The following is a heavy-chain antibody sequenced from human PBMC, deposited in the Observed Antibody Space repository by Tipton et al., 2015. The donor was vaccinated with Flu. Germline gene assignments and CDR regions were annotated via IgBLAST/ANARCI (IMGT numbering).Heavy chain of an antibody. D-gene: IGHD3-22*01. CDR2: IYYSGST. CDR1: GGSISSSSYY. V-gene: IGHV4-39*07. Sequence: TLSLTCTVSGGSISSSSYYWGWIRQPPGKGLEWIGSIYYSGSTYYNPSLKSRVTISVDTSKNQFSLKLSSVTAAATAVYYCARLRANYYDSSGYSDYWGQGPLVTVSS. CDR3: ARLRANYYDSSGYSDY. J-gene: IGHJ4*02.